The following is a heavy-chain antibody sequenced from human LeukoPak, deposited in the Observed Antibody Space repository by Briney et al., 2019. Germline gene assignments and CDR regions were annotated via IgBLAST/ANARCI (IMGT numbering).Heavy chain of an antibody. Sequence: GGSLRLSCAASGFTVSSNYMNWVRQAPGKGLEWVSVIYSGGSTYYADSVKGRFTISRDNSKNTLYLQMNSLRAEDTAVYYCARDNLSYGYYYYYMDVWGKGTTVTVSS. J-gene: IGHJ6*03. D-gene: IGHD5-18*01. V-gene: IGHV3-53*01. CDR1: GFTVSSNY. CDR3: ARDNLSYGYYYYYMDV. CDR2: IYSGGST.